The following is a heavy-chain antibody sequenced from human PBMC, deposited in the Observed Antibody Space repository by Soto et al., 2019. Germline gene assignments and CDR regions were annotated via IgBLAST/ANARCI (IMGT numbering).Heavy chain of an antibody. V-gene: IGHV3-30*18. D-gene: IGHD6-19*01. CDR3: AKGYSSGWYYFDY. CDR2: ISYDGSNK. Sequence: VGSLRLSCAASGFTFSSYGMHWVRQAPGKGLEWVAVISYDGSNKYYADSVKGRFTISRDNSKNTLYLQMNSLRAEDTAVYYCAKGYSSGWYYFDYWGQGTLVTV. J-gene: IGHJ4*02. CDR1: GFTFSSYG.